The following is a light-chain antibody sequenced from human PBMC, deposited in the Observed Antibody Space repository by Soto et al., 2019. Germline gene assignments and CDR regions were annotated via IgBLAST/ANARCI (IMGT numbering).Light chain of an antibody. J-gene: IGKJ5*01. CDR1: RSVGSD. V-gene: IGKV3-15*01. CDR2: GAS. Sequence: EMMMTQSPATLCVCAGERVRVCCRTSRSVGSDLACYHHKPGQAPRLLLYGASTSATGIPVRFSGSGFGTEFTLTISSLHSEHFALYYCQQYKNCPLFGQGTRLEIK. CDR3: QQYKNCPL.